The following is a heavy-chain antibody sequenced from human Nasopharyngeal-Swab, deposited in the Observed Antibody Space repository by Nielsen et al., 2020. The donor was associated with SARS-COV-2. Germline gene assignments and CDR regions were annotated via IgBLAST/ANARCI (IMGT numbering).Heavy chain of an antibody. Sequence: VRQAPGKGLEWVSGISGSYGSTYYAVSVKGRFTISRDNSKNTLYLQMNSLRAEDTAVYYCAKRSIAVARDHFDYWGQGTLVTVSS. CDR3: AKRSIAVARDHFDY. V-gene: IGHV3-23*01. CDR2: ISGSYGST. J-gene: IGHJ4*02. D-gene: IGHD6-19*01.